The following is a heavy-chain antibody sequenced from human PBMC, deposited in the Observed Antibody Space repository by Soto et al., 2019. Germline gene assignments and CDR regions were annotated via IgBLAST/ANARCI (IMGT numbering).Heavy chain of an antibody. Sequence: QVQLVQSGAEVKKPGASVKVSCKAFGYTFTSYGISWVRQAPGQGLEWMGWISAYNGNTNHAQKLQGRVTMTTDTATSTAYMELRSLRSDDTAVYYCARDADYYYGSGSDNRFDPWGQGTLVTVSS. CDR2: ISAYNGNT. CDR1: GYTFTSYG. D-gene: IGHD3-10*01. CDR3: ARDADYYYGSGSDNRFDP. V-gene: IGHV1-18*01. J-gene: IGHJ5*02.